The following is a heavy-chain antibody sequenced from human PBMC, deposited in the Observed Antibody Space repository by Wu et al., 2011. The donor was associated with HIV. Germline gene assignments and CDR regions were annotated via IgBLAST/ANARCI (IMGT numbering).Heavy chain of an antibody. CDR3: ARSPYYYYMDV. Sequence: VQLVQSGAEVKKPGSSVKVSCKVSGDTSPDMLSAGCDRPPGQGLEWMGGIIPIYNTANYAQKFQGRVTITADKSTSTAYMEVSSLRSEDMAVYYCARSPYYYYMDVWGKGTTVTVSS. CDR1: GDTSPDML. J-gene: IGHJ6*03. V-gene: IGHV1-69*14. CDR2: IIPIYNTA.